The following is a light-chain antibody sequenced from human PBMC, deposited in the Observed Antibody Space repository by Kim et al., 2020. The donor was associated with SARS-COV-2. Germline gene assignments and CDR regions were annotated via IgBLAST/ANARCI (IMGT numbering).Light chain of an antibody. CDR2: QDS. CDR3: PAWDSSTNWV. Sequence: SYELTQPPSVSVSPGQTASITCSGDKLGDKYACWYQQKPGQSPVLVIYQDSKRPSGIPERFSGSNSGNTATLTISGTQAREEADYYCPAWDSSTNWVFGG. CDR1: KLGDKY. V-gene: IGLV3-1*01. J-gene: IGLJ3*02.